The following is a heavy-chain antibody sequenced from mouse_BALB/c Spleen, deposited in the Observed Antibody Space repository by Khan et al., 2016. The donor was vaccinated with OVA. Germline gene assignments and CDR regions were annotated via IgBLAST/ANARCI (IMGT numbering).Heavy chain of an antibody. CDR3: TRIYRSDFDY. CDR2: INPHIGET. J-gene: IGHJ2*01. D-gene: IGHD6-1*01. V-gene: IGHV1-20*02. CDR1: GYSFTGYF. Sequence: EVQLQQSGPELVRPGASEKISCTASGYSFTGYFMNWVMQSHGKSLEWIGRINPHIGETFYNQRFKDKATLTVDESSSTAHMELRSLASEDSAVYYCTRIYRSDFDYWGQGTTLTVSS.